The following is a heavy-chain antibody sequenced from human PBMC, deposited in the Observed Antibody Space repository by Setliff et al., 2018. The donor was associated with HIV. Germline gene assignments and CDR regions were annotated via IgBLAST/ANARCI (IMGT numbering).Heavy chain of an antibody. CDR3: VRDQVGPQWCYMDV. D-gene: IGHD2-15*01. J-gene: IGHJ6*03. CDR1: GFPLYTYD. V-gene: IGHV3-48*04. CDR2: ISHGGATK. Sequence: GGSLRLSCEASGFPLYTYDMNWVRQAPGKALEWISFISHGGATKYYADSVRGRFTISRDNAKNSMYLQMNRLTAEDAAVYYCVRDQVGPQWCYMDVWGKGTTVTVSS.